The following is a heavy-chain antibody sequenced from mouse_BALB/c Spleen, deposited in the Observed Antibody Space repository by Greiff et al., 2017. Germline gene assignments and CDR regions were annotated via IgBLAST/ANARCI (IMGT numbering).Heavy chain of an antibody. V-gene: IGHV1-7*01. J-gene: IGHJ4*01. CDR3: TRSILDYYGSSYYARDY. CDR2: INPSTGYT. CDR1: GYTFTSYW. D-gene: IGHD1-1*01. Sequence: VQLQQSGAELAKPGASVKMSCKASGYTFTSYWMHWVKQRPGQGLEWIGYINPSTGYTEYNQKFKDKATLTADKSSSTAYMQLSSLTSEDSAVYYCTRSILDYYGSSYYARDYWGQGTSVTVSS.